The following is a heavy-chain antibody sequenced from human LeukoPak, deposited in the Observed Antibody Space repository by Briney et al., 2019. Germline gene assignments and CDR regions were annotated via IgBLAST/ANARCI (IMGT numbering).Heavy chain of an antibody. CDR1: GFSLSTRGVG. CDR3: AHSYDILTGCSTYLCGDAFDI. V-gene: IGHV2-5*01. Sequence: SGPTLVNPTQTLTLTCTFSGFSLSTRGVGVGWIRQPPGKALEWLALIYWNDDKRYSPSLKSRLTTTKDTSKNQVVLTMTNMDPVDTATYYCAHSYDILTGCSTYLCGDAFDIWGQGTLVTVSS. D-gene: IGHD3-9*01. J-gene: IGHJ4*02. CDR2: IYWNDDK.